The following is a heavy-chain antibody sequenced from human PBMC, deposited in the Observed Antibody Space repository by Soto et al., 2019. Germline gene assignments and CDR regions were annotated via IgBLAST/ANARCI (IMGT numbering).Heavy chain of an antibody. CDR1: GFTFRSYG. J-gene: IGHJ4*02. Sequence: VQLVGSGGGVAQPGGSLRLSCAASGFTFRSYGMHWVRQPPGKGLEWVAAISYDGLYKYYADSVEGRFSVSKDNSNNMLFLQMTHLTRDDTAIYYCARDVDSPTAWYSVGEDWGQGTLVTVSS. D-gene: IGHD2-21*02. CDR3: ARDVDSPTAWYSVGED. V-gene: IGHV3-30*03. CDR2: ISYDGLYK.